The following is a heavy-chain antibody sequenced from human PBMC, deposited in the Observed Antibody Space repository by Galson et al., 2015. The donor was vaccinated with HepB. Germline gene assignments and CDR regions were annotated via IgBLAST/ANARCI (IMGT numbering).Heavy chain of an antibody. V-gene: IGHV3-66*01. D-gene: IGHD5-18*01. CDR3: ARGDLKIQLFDY. Sequence: SLRLSCAASGFTVSSNYMSWVRQAPGKGLEWVSVIYSGGSTYYADSVKGRFTISRDNSKNTLYLQMNSLRAEDTAVYYCARGDLKIQLFDYWGQGTLVTVSS. CDR1: GFTVSSNY. CDR2: IYSGGST. J-gene: IGHJ4*02.